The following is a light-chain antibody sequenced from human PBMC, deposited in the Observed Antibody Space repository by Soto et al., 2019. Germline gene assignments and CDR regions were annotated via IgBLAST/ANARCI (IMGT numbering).Light chain of an antibody. V-gene: IGKV1-39*01. CDR3: QQSYSTPYT. J-gene: IGKJ2*01. CDR2: GAS. Sequence: DIQMTQSPSSLSSSVGDRVTITCRASQTISSYLNWYQQKAGKAPRLLIYGASSLQRGDPSRFSGSGSGTDFTLAINTLQPEDFATYLCQQSYSTPYTFGECTQLEMK. CDR1: QTISSY.